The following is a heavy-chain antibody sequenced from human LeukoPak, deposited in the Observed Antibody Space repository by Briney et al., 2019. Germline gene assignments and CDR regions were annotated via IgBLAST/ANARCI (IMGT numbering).Heavy chain of an antibody. Sequence: PGGSLRLSCAASGFTFSSYSMNWVRQAPGKGLEWVLSISSSSSYIYYADSVKGRFTISRDNAKNSLYLQMNSLRAEDTAVYYCARDLSERWFGELLEAFDIWGQGTMVTVSS. J-gene: IGHJ3*02. CDR2: ISSSSSYI. CDR3: ARDLSERWFGELLEAFDI. D-gene: IGHD3-10*01. CDR1: GFTFSSYS. V-gene: IGHV3-21*01.